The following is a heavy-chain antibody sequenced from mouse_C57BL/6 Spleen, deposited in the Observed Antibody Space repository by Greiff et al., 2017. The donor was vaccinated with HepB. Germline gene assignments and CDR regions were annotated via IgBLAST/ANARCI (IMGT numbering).Heavy chain of an antibody. J-gene: IGHJ2*01. CDR3: TGSYDYDFDY. D-gene: IGHD2-4*01. Sequence: DVMLVESGGGLVQPGGSMKLSCVASGFTFSNYWMNWVRQSPEKGLEWVAQIRLKSDNYATHYAESVKGRFTISRDDSKSSVYLQMNNLRAEDTGIYYCTGSYDYDFDYWGQGTTLTVSS. CDR2: IRLKSDNYAT. CDR1: GFTFSNYW. V-gene: IGHV6-3*01.